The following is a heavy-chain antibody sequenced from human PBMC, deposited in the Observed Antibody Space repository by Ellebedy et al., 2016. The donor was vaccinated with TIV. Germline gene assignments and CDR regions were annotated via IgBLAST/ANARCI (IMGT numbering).Heavy chain of an antibody. J-gene: IGHJ5*02. Sequence: AASVKVSCKASGYTFIGYYMLWVRQAPGQGLEWMGSIHPKNGDTSYAQKFQGRVTMTRDTSANTAYMHLSGLRSEESAVYYCSRDPLGYCSGGSCSNNWFDPWGQGTLVTVSS. D-gene: IGHD2-15*01. CDR2: IHPKNGDT. CDR1: GYTFIGYY. CDR3: SRDPLGYCSGGSCSNNWFDP. V-gene: IGHV1-2*02.